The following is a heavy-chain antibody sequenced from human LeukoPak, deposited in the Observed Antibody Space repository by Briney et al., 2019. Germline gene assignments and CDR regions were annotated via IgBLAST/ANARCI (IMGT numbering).Heavy chain of an antibody. CDR2: MESNSVGGTT. Sequence: PGGSLRLSRAASGFTLSDALMSWVRRAPGPGLEWVGRMESNSVGGTTDYAAPVKGRITISREHSKNTLYLQMNSLNSEDTAVYYCATGPLYIVEATGAFDAWGQGTLVTVSS. J-gene: IGHJ4*02. D-gene: IGHD1-26*01. CDR1: GFTLSDAL. CDR3: ATGPLYIVEATGAFDA. V-gene: IGHV3-15*04.